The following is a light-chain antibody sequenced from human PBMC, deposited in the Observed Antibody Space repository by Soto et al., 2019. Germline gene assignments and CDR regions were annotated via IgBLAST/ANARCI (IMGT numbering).Light chain of an antibody. CDR1: QSVSSN. CDR2: GAS. J-gene: IGKJ1*01. Sequence: EIVMTQSPATLSVSPGERATLSCRASQSVSSNLAWYQHKPAQAPRLLIYGASSRPTGIPARFSGSGSGTDFTLNVSSLHNEDIEVYDCKQANNLPPWTVCQGTKVEIK. CDR3: KQANNLPPWT. V-gene: IGKV3-15*01.